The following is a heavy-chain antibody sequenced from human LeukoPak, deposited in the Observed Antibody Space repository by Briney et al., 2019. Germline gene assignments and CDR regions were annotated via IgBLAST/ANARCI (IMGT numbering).Heavy chain of an antibody. J-gene: IGHJ4*02. D-gene: IGHD3-22*01. CDR2: IYHSGST. CDR3: ARDHYDSSGYYYRY. CDR1: GGSISSSNW. V-gene: IGHV4-4*02. Sequence: KSSETLSLTCAVSGGSISSSNWWSWVRQPPGKGLEWIGEIYHSGSTNYNPSLKSRVTISVDKSKNQFSLKLSSVTAADTAVYYCARDHYDSSGYYYRYWGQGTLVTVSS.